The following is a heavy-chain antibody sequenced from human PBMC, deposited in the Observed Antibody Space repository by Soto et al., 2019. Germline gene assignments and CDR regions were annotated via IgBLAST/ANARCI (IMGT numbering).Heavy chain of an antibody. V-gene: IGHV1-3*01. Sequence: QVELLQSGPEMMQPGASVKVSCKASGFTSLSYCFHWVRQAPGQGPEWLGWINADVDGTTYSQRYQGRLKITRDPSANTVYLEVNPLTNEDTAVYYCAREVRGVTSFDYWGQGTLVAVSS. J-gene: IGHJ4*02. CDR2: INADVDGT. D-gene: IGHD3-10*01. CDR1: GFTSLSYC. CDR3: AREVRGVTSFDY.